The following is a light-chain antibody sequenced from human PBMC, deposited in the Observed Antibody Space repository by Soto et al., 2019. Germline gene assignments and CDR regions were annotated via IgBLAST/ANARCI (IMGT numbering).Light chain of an antibody. CDR2: ENN. J-gene: IGLJ3*02. CDR3: GTWDDSLSAWV. V-gene: IGLV1-51*01. Sequence: QSVLTQPPSVSAAPGQKVTISCSGSSAKIGNNHVSWYQQFPRTAPKLLIYENNKRPSGIPDRFSGSKSGTSATLGITGLQAGDEADFYCGTWDDSLSAWVFAGGTKLTVL. CDR1: SAKIGNNH.